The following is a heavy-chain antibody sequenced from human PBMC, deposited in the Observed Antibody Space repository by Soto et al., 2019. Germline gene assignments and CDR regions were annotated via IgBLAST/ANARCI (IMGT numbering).Heavy chain of an antibody. CDR2: MNPNSGNT. V-gene: IGHV1-8*01. D-gene: IGHD3-3*01. CDR3: IGWSGPGGMDV. J-gene: IGHJ6*02. CDR1: GYTFTNYE. Sequence: QVQLVQSGAEVKKPGASVKVSCKASGYTFTNYEINWVRQATGQGLEWMGWMNPNSGNTDYAQKFQGRVTMTRNTSTSTTYMELSSLRSEDTAVYYGIGWSGPGGMDVWGQGTTVTVSS.